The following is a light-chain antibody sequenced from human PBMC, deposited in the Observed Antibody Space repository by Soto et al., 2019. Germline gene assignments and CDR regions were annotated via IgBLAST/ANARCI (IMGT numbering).Light chain of an antibody. CDR1: QSVSSN. Sequence: EIVMTQSPATLSVSPGERATLSCRASQSVSSNLAWYQQKPGQAPRLLIYGASTRATGIPARFSGSASGTEFTLTISSLQSEDFAVYYCQQYNNWPLTFGQGTRLDI. CDR3: QQYNNWPLT. J-gene: IGKJ5*01. CDR2: GAS. V-gene: IGKV3-15*01.